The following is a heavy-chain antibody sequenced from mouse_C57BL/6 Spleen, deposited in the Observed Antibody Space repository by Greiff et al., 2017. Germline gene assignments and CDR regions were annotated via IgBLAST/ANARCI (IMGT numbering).Heavy chain of an antibody. D-gene: IGHD4-1*01. CDR1: GYTFTSYT. CDR2: INPSSGYT. J-gene: IGHJ2*01. CDR3: AGLTDFDY. V-gene: IGHV1-4*01. Sequence: QVQLKESGAELARPGASVKMSCKASGYTFTSYTMHWVKQRPGQGLEWIGYINPSSGYTKYNQKFKDKATLTADKSSRTAYMQLSSLTSEDSAVYYCAGLTDFDYWGQGTTLTVSS.